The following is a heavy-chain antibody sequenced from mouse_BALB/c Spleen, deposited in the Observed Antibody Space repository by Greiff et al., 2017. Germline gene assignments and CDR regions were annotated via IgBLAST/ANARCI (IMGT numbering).Heavy chain of an antibody. CDR1: GFTFSSYA. J-gene: IGHJ1*01. CDR3: ARGEGNYVYWYFDV. D-gene: IGHD2-1*01. Sequence: EVMLVESGGGLVKPGGSLKLSCAASGFTFSSYAMSWVRQTPEKRLEWVASISSGGSTYYPDSVKGRFTISRDNARNILYLQMSSLRSEDTAMYYCARGEGNYVYWYFDVWGAGTTVTVSS. V-gene: IGHV5-6-5*01. CDR2: ISSGGST.